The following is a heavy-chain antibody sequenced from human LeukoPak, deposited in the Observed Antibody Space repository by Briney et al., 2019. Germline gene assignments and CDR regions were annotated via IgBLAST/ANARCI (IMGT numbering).Heavy chain of an antibody. CDR2: IIPIFGAA. CDR3: ARSGYCSSTSCLYPFDY. J-gene: IGHJ4*02. V-gene: IGHV1-69*05. CDR1: GGTFSSYA. D-gene: IGHD2-2*01. Sequence: SVKVSCEASGGTFSSYAISWVRQAPGQGLEWMGGIIPIFGAANYAQKFQGRVTITTDESTSTAYMELSSLRSEDTAVYYCARSGYCSSTSCLYPFDYWGQGTLVTVSS.